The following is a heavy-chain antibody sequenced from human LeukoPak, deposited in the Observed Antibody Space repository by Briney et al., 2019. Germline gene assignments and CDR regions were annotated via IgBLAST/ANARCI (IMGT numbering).Heavy chain of an antibody. J-gene: IGHJ4*02. CDR3: ARGGRAYYYDSSGYYYTPNFDY. D-gene: IGHD3-22*01. Sequence: PSETLSLTCAVYGGSFSGYYWSWIRQPPGKGLEWIGEINHSGSTNYHPSLKSRVTISVDTSKSQFSLKLSSVTAADTAVYYCARGGRAYYYDSSGYYYTPNFDYWGQGTLVTVSS. V-gene: IGHV4-34*01. CDR2: INHSGST. CDR1: GGSFSGYY.